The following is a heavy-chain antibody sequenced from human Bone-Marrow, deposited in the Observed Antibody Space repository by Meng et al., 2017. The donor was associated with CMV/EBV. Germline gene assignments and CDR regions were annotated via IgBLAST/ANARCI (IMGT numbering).Heavy chain of an antibody. J-gene: IGHJ5*02. D-gene: IGHD3-22*01. CDR2: IYYSGST. Sequence: SETLSLTCTVSGGSISSYYWSRIRQPPGKGLEWIGYIYYSGSTYYNPSLKSRVTISVDTSKNQFSLNLTSVTAADTAIYYCARDYDTTGYWFDPWGQGTLVTVSS. V-gene: IGHV4-59*12. CDR3: ARDYDTTGYWFDP. CDR1: GGSISSYY.